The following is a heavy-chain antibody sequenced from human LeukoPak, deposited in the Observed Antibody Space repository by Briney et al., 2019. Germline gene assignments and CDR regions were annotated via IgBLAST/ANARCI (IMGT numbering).Heavy chain of an antibody. D-gene: IGHD6-19*01. Sequence: PGRSLRLSCAASGFTFSSYAMHWVRQAPGKGLEWVAIISYDGGNKYYADSVKGRFTISRDNSKNTLYLQMNSLRAEDTAVYSCTREVEQWLVNRGQGTLVTVSS. V-gene: IGHV3-30-3*01. J-gene: IGHJ4*02. CDR1: GFTFSSYA. CDR3: TREVEQWLVN. CDR2: ISYDGGNK.